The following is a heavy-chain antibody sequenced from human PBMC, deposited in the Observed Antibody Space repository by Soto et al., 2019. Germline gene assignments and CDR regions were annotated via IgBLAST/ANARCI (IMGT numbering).Heavy chain of an antibody. D-gene: IGHD3-3*01. CDR1: GGSLTGGY. V-gene: IGHV4-34*12. J-gene: IGHJ6*02. CDR3: VGEGDDYNFLSGYVYECRYGRDV. Sequence: QLQLQQWGAGLLKPSQTLSLTCAVSGGSLTGGYWTWIRRAIGKGVERIGESIHSGGTNYNSSLKSRDIISLHATKTPCSPRPFSPPTPEYVVVYGVGEGDDYNFLSGYVYECRYGRDVWGQGTTVTASS. CDR2: SIHSGGT.